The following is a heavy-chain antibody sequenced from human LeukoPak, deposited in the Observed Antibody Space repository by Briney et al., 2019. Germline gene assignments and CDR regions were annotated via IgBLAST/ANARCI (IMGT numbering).Heavy chain of an antibody. J-gene: IGHJ4*02. CDR1: GGTFSSYA. Sequence: GASVKVSCKASGGTFSSYAISWVRQAPGQGLEWMGGIIPIFGTANYAQKFQGRVTITADESTSTAYMELSSLRSEDTAVYYCARDFQTVAGQGYYFDYWGQGTLVTVSS. CDR2: IIPIFGTA. V-gene: IGHV1-69*13. D-gene: IGHD6-19*01. CDR3: ARDFQTVAGQGYYFDY.